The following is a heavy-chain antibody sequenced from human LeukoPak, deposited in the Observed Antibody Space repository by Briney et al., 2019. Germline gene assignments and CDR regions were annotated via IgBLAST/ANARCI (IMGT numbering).Heavy chain of an antibody. D-gene: IGHD5-12*01. CDR1: GGSISSSSNY. CDR3: ARGGESGYDT. Sequence: PSETLSLTCTVSGGSISSSSNYWGWIRQPPGKGLEWIGTIYSTGNTYYNPSLKSRLTISVDTSKNQFSLKLSSVTAADTAVYYCARGGESGYDTWGQGSLVTVSS. CDR2: IYSTGNT. V-gene: IGHV4-39*01. J-gene: IGHJ5*02.